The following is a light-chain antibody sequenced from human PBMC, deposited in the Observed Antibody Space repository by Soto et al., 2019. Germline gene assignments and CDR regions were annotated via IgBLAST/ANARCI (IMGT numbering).Light chain of an antibody. J-gene: IGKJ4*01. Sequence: DIQMTQSPSSLSASQGDRVTITCRASQSISSYLNWYQQKPGKAPKLLIYAASSLQSGVPSRFSGSGSGTDFTLTIIRLQPEDFATYYCQLTYCTPLTFAGGTKVDIK. CDR1: QSISSY. V-gene: IGKV1-39*01. CDR3: QLTYCTPLT. CDR2: AAS.